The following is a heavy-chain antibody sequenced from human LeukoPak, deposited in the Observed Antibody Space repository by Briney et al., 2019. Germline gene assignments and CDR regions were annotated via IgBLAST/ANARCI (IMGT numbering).Heavy chain of an antibody. V-gene: IGHV3-30*18. CDR2: ISYDGSNK. Sequence: GGSLRLSCAASGFTFSSYGMHWVRQAPGKGLEWVAVISYDGSNKYYADSAKGRFTISRDNSKNTLYLQMNSLRAEDTAVYYCAKDTRWGTVDYWGQGTLVTVSS. CDR1: GFTFSSYG. J-gene: IGHJ4*02. D-gene: IGHD2-8*02. CDR3: AKDTRWGTVDY.